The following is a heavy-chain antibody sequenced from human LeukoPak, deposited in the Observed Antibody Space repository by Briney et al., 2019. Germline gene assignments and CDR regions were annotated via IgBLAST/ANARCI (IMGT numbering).Heavy chain of an antibody. CDR1: GFTVSSNY. D-gene: IGHD6-25*01. V-gene: IGHV3-53*01. CDR3: AKSGFDY. Sequence: GGSLRLSCIASGFTVSSNYMTWVRQAPGKGLQWVPIIYNGGHTYYADSVKGRFTISRDNSRNTLYLQMNSLRAEDTAVYYCAKSGFDYWGQGTLVTVSS. CDR2: IYNGGHT. J-gene: IGHJ4*02.